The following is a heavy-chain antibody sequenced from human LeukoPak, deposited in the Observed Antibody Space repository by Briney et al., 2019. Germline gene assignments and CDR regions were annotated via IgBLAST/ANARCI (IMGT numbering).Heavy chain of an antibody. CDR3: AGGVEGLTYYDFWSGYYKGYYFDY. Sequence: PSETLSLTCAVYGGSFSGYYWSWIRQPPGKGLEWIGEINHSGSTNYNPSLKSRVTISVDTSKNQFSLKLSSVTAADTAVYYCAGGVEGLTYYDFWSGYYKGYYFDYWGQGTLVTVSS. CDR1: GGSFSGYY. V-gene: IGHV4-34*01. D-gene: IGHD3-3*01. CDR2: INHSGST. J-gene: IGHJ4*02.